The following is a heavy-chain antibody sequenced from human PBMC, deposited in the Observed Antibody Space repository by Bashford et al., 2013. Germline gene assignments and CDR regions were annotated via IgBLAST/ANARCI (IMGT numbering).Heavy chain of an antibody. CDR3: ARTVAFPQSGTMGMYFGMDV. V-gene: IGHV4-59*12. J-gene: IGHJ6*02. D-gene: IGHD3-10*01. CDR1: GGSMSRNL. Sequence: SETLSLTCTVSGGSMSRNLWSWIRQPQGRDWSGWGSISYSGNTHYNPSVMSRVTISVDTSKNQFCLKLSSVTAVDTAVYYCARTVAFPQSGTMGMYFGMDVWGQGTTVTVSS. CDR2: ISYSGNT.